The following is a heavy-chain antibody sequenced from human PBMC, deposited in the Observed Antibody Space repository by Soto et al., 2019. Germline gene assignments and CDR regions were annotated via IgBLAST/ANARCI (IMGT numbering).Heavy chain of an antibody. V-gene: IGHV3-23*01. Sequence: EVQLLESGGGLVQPGGSLRLSCAASGFTFSNYAMNWARQAPGKGLEWVSSISGSGGGTYYTGSVKGRFTISRDNSKTTLYLQMNSLRAEDTAVYYCAKEGVTVTDSRSLYFFDYWGQGTLVTVTS. CDR1: GFTFSNYA. CDR2: ISGSGGGT. D-gene: IGHD4-17*01. CDR3: AKEGVTVTDSRSLYFFDY. J-gene: IGHJ4*02.